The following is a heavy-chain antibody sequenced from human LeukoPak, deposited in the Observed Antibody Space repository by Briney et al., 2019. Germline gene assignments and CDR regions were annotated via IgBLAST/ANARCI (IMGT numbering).Heavy chain of an antibody. J-gene: IGHJ6*03. CDR2: ISYDGSNK. CDR3: ARDNGPGTTWYYMDV. V-gene: IGHV3-30*01. D-gene: IGHD1-7*01. Sequence: GGSLRLSCAASGFTFSSYAMHWVRQAPGKGLEWVAVISYDGSNKYYADSVKGRFTISRDNSKNMLYLQMNSLRAEDTAVYYCARDNGPGTTWYYMDVWGKGTTVTVSS. CDR1: GFTFSSYA.